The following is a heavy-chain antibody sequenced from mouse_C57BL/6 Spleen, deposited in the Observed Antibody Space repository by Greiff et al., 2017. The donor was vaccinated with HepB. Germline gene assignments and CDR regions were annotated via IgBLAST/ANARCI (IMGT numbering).Heavy chain of an antibody. Sequence: EVHLVESGGGLVKPGGSLKLSCAASGFTFSDYGMHWVRQAPEKGLEWVAYISSGSSTIYYAVTVKGRFTISRDNAKNTLFLQMTSLRAEDTAMYYCARDFDYFDYWGQGTTLTVSS. J-gene: IGHJ2*01. CDR3: ARDFDYFDY. CDR1: GFTFSDYG. CDR2: ISSGSSTI. V-gene: IGHV5-17*01.